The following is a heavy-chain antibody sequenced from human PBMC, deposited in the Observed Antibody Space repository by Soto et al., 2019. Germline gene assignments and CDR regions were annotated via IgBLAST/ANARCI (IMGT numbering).Heavy chain of an antibody. CDR3: AKDIFTDILTGYNYGMDV. CDR1: VFTFNTYG. V-gene: IGHV3-30*18. J-gene: IGHJ6*02. D-gene: IGHD3-9*01. Sequence: PVGSLRLSCAFTVFTFNTYGMHCVRESPGKGLEWVAVVSYDGGKKNYVDSVKGRFTISRDNSKNTLYLQMNSLRAEDTAVYYCAKDIFTDILTGYNYGMDVWGQGTTVTVSS. CDR2: VSYDGGKK.